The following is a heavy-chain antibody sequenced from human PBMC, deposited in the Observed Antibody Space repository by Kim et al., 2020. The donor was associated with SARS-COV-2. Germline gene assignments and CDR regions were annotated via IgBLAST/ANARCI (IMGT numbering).Heavy chain of an antibody. CDR2: ISGSNGDT. D-gene: IGHD6-19*01. CDR1: GYTFSSFG. J-gene: IGHJ3*02. CDR3: ARDFQFFYGGGWGDVCDI. V-gene: IGHV1-18*01. Sequence: ASVKVSCKAYGYTFSSFGLSWVRQAPGQGLEWMGWISGSNGDTNYSQKFRGRVTMTTDSSTGTAYMELRSLRSDDTAVYYCARDFQFFYGGGWGDVCDIW.